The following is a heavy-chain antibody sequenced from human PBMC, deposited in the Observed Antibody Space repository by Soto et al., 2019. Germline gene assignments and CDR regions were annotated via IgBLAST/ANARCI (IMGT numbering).Heavy chain of an antibody. Sequence: GGSLRLSCAASGFTFSSYAMSWVRQAPGKGLEWVSAISGSGGSTYYADSVKGRFTISRDNSKNTLYLQMNSLRAEDTAVYYCAKGPISYCGGDCYPGYNDYWGQGTLVTVSS. CDR1: GFTFSSYA. CDR3: AKGPISYCGGDCYPGYNDY. V-gene: IGHV3-23*01. J-gene: IGHJ4*02. D-gene: IGHD2-21*01. CDR2: ISGSGGST.